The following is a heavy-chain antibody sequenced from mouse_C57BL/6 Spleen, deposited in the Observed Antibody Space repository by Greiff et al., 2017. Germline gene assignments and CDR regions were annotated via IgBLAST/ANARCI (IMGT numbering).Heavy chain of an antibody. CDR3: ARQDYGSSGGFAY. V-gene: IGHV5-6*01. D-gene: IGHD1-1*01. J-gene: IGHJ3*01. CDR1: GFTFSSYG. CDR2: ISSGGSYT. Sequence: EVQVVESGGDLVKPGGSLKLSCAASGFTFSSYGMSWVRQTPDKRLEWVATISSGGSYTYYPDSVKGRFTISRDNAKNTLYLQMSSLKSEDTAMYYCARQDYGSSGGFAYWGQGTLVTVSA.